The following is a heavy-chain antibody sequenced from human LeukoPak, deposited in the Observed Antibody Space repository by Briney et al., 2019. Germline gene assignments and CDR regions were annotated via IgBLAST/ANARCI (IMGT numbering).Heavy chain of an antibody. Sequence: GGSLRLSCAASGFTFDDYAMHWVRQAPGKGLEWVSLISGDGGITYYADSVKGRFTISRDNSKNSLYLQMNSLRTEDTALYYCAKGTNYYYYYGMDVWGQGTTVTVSS. J-gene: IGHJ6*02. D-gene: IGHD2-8*01. V-gene: IGHV3-43*02. CDR3: AKGTNYYYYYGMDV. CDR1: GFTFDDYA. CDR2: ISGDGGIT.